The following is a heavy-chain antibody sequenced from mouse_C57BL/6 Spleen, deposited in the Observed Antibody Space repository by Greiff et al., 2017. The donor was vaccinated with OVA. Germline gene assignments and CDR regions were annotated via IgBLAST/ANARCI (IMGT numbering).Heavy chain of an antibody. J-gene: IGHJ2*01. D-gene: IGHD4-1*01. Sequence: QVQLQQSGAELARPGASVKLSCKASGYTFTSYGISWVKQRTGQGLEWIGEIYPRSGNTYYNEKFKGKATLTADKSSSKAYMELRSLTSEDSAVYFCAREETTGNYFDYWGQGTTLTVSS. CDR1: GYTFTSYG. CDR2: IYPRSGNT. V-gene: IGHV1-81*01. CDR3: AREETTGNYFDY.